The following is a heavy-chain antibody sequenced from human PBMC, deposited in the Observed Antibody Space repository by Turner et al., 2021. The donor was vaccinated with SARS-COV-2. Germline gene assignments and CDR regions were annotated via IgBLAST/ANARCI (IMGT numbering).Heavy chain of an antibody. V-gene: IGHV3-13*04. D-gene: IGHD3-22*01. CDR3: ARATDYYDISGYYHTGACDI. CDR2: IVTAANT. J-gene: IGHJ3*02. Sequence: VQLVSCGGGLVQTEGSLRISCADYGFTFSRYDVHCVRPATVKGLVGVSSIVTAANTHYPRSVKVRFTISRENAKNSLYLQMNSLRAVDTDVYYCARATDYYDISGYYHTGACDIWGQGTMFTVSS. CDR1: GFTFSRYD.